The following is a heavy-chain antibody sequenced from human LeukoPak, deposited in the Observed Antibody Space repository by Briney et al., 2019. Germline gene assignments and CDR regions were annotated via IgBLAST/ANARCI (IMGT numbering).Heavy chain of an antibody. CDR1: GFTFSTYW. V-gene: IGHV3-74*01. CDR3: ASGSFYGGVAFDY. Sequence: GGSLRLSCAASGFTFSTYWMHWVRQAPGKGLVWVSRINSDESSTTYAASVKGRFTISRDNAKNTLYLQMNSLRADDTAVYYCASGSFYGGVAFDYWGQGTLVTVSS. CDR2: INSDESST. J-gene: IGHJ4*02. D-gene: IGHD4-23*01.